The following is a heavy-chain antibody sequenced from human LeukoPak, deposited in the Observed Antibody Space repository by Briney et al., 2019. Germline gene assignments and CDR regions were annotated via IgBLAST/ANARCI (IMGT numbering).Heavy chain of an antibody. CDR1: GGSIGSYY. J-gene: IGHJ3*02. Sequence: PSETLSLTCTVSGGSIGSYYWSWIRQPPGKGLEWIGYIYYSGSTNYNPSLKSRVTISVDTSKNQFSLKLSSVTAADTAVYYCARSTSVEVVITTSEFLGAFDIWGQGTMVTVSP. CDR2: IYYSGST. CDR3: ARSTSVEVVITTSEFLGAFDI. D-gene: IGHD3-22*01. V-gene: IGHV4-59*12.